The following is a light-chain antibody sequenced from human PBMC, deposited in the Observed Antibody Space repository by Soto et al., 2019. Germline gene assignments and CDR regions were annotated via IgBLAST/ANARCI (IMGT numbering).Light chain of an antibody. CDR1: QSVSNY. CDR2: DAS. V-gene: IGKV3-11*01. CDR3: QQRSNWPPIT. Sequence: EVVLTQSPATLSLSPGERATLSCRASQSVSNYLAWYQQKPGQAPRLLIYDASSRASGIPARFSGSGSGTDFTLTISSLEPEDFAVYYCQQRSNWPPITFAQGTRLEIK. J-gene: IGKJ5*01.